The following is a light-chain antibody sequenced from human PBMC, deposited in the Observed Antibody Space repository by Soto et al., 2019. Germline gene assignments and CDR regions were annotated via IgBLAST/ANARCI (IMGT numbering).Light chain of an antibody. CDR3: QQYGASPPYT. Sequence: EIVLTQSPGTLSLSPGESTTLSCRASRGISSSYLAWYQQKPGQAPRLLIYAASTRATGIPDRFRGSGSATDFTLTISRLEPEDSEVYYCQQYGASPPYTFGQGTKLEI. CDR2: AAS. V-gene: IGKV3-20*01. J-gene: IGKJ2*01. CDR1: RGISSSY.